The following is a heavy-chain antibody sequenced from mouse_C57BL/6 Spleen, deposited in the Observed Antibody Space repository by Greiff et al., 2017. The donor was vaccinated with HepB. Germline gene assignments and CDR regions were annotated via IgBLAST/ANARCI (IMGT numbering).Heavy chain of an antibody. V-gene: IGHV1-69*01. CDR1: GYTFTSYW. D-gene: IGHD2-12*01. J-gene: IGHJ3*01. CDR3: ARSRGDDGFAY. Sequence: QVQLQQPGAELVMPGASVKLSCKASGYTFTSYWMHWVKQRPGQGLEWIGEIDPSDSYTNSNQKFKGKSTLTVDKSASTAYMQFSSLTSEDSAVYYWARSRGDDGFAYWGQGTLVTVSA. CDR2: IDPSDSYT.